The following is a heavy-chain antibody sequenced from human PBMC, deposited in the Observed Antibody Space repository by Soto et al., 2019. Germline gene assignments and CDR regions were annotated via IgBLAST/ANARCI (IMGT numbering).Heavy chain of an antibody. D-gene: IGHD2-2*01. V-gene: IGHV3-9*01. CDR1: GFTFDDYA. CDR2: ISWNSGSI. J-gene: IGHJ6*03. CDR3: AKEGVNCSSNSCYDTYSYMDV. Sequence: EVQLVESGGGLVQPGRSLRLSCAASGFTFDDYAMHWVRQAPGKGLEWVSGISWNSGSIGYADSVKGRFTISRDNAKNSLYLQMNSLRAEDTALYYCAKEGVNCSSNSCYDTYSYMDVWGKGTTVTVSS.